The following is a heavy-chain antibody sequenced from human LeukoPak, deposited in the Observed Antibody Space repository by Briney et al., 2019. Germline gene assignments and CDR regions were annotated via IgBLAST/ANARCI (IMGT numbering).Heavy chain of an antibody. CDR3: ARAYMITFGGDY. CDR1: GFTFSSYA. CDR2: ISSNGGST. J-gene: IGHJ4*02. D-gene: IGHD3-16*01. Sequence: PGGSLRLSCAASGFTFSSYAMHWVRQAPGKGLEYVSAISSNGGSTYYANSVKGRFTISRDNAKNSLYLQMNSLRAEDTAVYYCARAYMITFGGDYWGQGTLVTVSS. V-gene: IGHV3-64*01.